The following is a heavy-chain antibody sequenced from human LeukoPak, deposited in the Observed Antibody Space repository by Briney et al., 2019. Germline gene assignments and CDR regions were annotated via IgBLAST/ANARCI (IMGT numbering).Heavy chain of an antibody. J-gene: IGHJ3*02. CDR1: GGSISSYY. CDR2: IYYSGST. D-gene: IGHD5-24*01. V-gene: IGHV4-59*01. CDR3: ARDTSMAAFDI. Sequence: SETLSLXCTVSGGSISSYYWSWSRQPPGKGLEWIGYIYYSGSTNYNPSLKSRVTISVDTSKNQFSLKLSSVTAADTAVYYCARDTSMAAFDIWGQGTMVTVSS.